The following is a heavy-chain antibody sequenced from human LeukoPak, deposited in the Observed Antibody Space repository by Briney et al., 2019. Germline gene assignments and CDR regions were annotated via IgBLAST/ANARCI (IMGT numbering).Heavy chain of an antibody. CDR3: ARHRPYGGYDWLDY. V-gene: IGHV4-61*08. Sequence: PSETLSLTCAVSGGSISSGGYSWSWIRQPPGKGLEWIGYIYTSGSTNYNPSLKSRVTISVDTSKNQFSLKLSSVTAADTAVYYCARHRPYGGYDWLDYWGQGTLVTVSS. J-gene: IGHJ4*02. CDR1: GGSISSGGYS. CDR2: IYTSGST. D-gene: IGHD5-12*01.